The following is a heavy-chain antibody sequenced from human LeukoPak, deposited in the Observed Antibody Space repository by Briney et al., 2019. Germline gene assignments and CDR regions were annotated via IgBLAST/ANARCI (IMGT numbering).Heavy chain of an antibody. CDR3: ARASSYYYGSGSWGYFDY. CDR1: GGSISSYY. J-gene: IGHJ4*02. D-gene: IGHD3-10*01. CDR2: IYYSGST. Sequence: SETLPLTCTVSGGSISSYYWSWIRQPPGKGLEWIGYIYYSGSTNYNPSLKSRVTISVDTSKNQFSLKLSSVTAADTAVYYCARASSYYYGSGSWGYFDYWGQGTLVTVSS. V-gene: IGHV4-59*01.